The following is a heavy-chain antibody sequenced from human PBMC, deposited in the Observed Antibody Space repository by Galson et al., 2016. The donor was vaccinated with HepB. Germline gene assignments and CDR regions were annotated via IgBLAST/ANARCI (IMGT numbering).Heavy chain of an antibody. Sequence: SLRLSCAASGFTVSDSYMSWVRQAPGKGLEWVSVIYGSGRTHYADPVKGRFTVSRDNSKNTVYLQMNSLRAEDTAVYYCARDPPYGEDFVGGWLWYWGQGTLVTVSS. CDR3: ARDPPYGEDFVGGWLWY. D-gene: IGHD4-17*01. J-gene: IGHJ4*02. CDR1: GFTVSDSY. CDR2: IYGSGRT. V-gene: IGHV3-53*01.